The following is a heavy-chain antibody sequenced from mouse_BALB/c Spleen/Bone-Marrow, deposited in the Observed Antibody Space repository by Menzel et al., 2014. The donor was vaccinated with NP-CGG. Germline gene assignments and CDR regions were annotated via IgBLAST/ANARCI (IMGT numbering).Heavy chain of an antibody. D-gene: IGHD4-1*01. J-gene: IGHJ1*01. CDR2: ISSGSSTI. Sequence: EVHLVESGGGLVQPGGSRRLSCAASGFTFSSFGMHWVRRAPEKGLEWAAYISSGSSTIFYVDTVKGRFTISRDNPKNTLFLQMTSLRSEDTAMYYCTRGGNWDDFDVWGAGTTVTVSS. CDR3: TRGGNWDDFDV. CDR1: GFTFSSFG. V-gene: IGHV5-17*02.